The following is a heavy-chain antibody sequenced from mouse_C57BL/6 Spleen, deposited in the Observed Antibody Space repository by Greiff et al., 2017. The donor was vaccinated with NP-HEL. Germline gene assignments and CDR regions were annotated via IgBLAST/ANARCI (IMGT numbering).Heavy chain of an antibody. D-gene: IGHD3-2*02. V-gene: IGHV1-69*01. CDR3: ARRLRLGDYAMDY. J-gene: IGHJ4*01. CDR1: GYTFTSYW. CDR2: IDPSDSYT. Sequence: QVQLQQPGAELVMPGASVKLSCKASGYTFTSYWMHWVKQRPGQGLEWIGEIDPSDSYTNYNQKFKGKSTLTVDKSSSTAYMQLSSLTSGDSAVYYCARRLRLGDYAMDYWGQGTSVTVSS.